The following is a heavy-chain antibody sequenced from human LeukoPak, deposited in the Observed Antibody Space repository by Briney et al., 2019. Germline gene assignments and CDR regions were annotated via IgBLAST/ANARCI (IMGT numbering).Heavy chain of an antibody. J-gene: IGHJ5*02. D-gene: IGHD3-16*01. CDR3: VRLFENWADP. V-gene: IGHV4-38-2*02. CDR1: GYSISSGYY. CDR2: IYHSGST. Sequence: SETLSLTCTVSGYSISSGYYWGWIRQPPGKGLEWIGSIYHSGSTYYNPSLKSRVTISIDTSKKQFFLRLTSVTAADTALYYCVRLFENWADPWGPGTLVTVSS.